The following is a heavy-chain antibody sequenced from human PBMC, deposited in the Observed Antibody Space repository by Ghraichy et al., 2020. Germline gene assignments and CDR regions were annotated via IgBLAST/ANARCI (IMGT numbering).Heavy chain of an antibody. J-gene: IGHJ4*02. Sequence: ETLSLTCTVSGGSISSYYWSWIRQPPGKGLEWIGYIYYSGSTNYNPSLKSRVTISVDTSKNQFSLKLSSVTAADTAVYYCACGGYDSSGYPSYYFDYWGQGTLVTVSS. D-gene: IGHD3-22*01. CDR2: IYYSGST. CDR3: ACGGYDSSGYPSYYFDY. V-gene: IGHV4-59*01. CDR1: GGSISSYY.